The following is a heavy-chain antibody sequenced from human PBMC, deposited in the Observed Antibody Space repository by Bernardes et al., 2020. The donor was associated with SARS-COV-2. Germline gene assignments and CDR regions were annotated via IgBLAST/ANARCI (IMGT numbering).Heavy chain of an antibody. V-gene: IGHV3-30*04. D-gene: IGHD6-19*01. CDR1: GFTFSSYA. CDR3: AKALAVDYYHGMNV. CDR2: ISYDGNIK. J-gene: IGHJ6*02. Sequence: GGSLRLSCAASGFTFSSYAMDWVRQVPGKGLEWVAVISYDGNIKYYADSVKGRFTVSRDNSKSTLYLQMNNLRADDTAVYYCAKALAVDYYHGMNVWGHGTTVTVSS.